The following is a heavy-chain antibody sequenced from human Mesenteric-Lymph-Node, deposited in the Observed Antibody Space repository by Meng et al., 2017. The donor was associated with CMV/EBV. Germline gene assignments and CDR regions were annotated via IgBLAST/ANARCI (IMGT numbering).Heavy chain of an antibody. D-gene: IGHD6-13*01. J-gene: IGHJ5*02. CDR2: INPNSGGT. CDR3: ARGGAAAGIWGWFDP. V-gene: IGHV1-2*06. Sequence: SGYTFTGYYMHWVRQAPGQGLEWMGRINPNSGGTNYAQKFQGRVTMTRDTSISTAYMELSRLRSDDTAVYYCARGGAAAGIWGWFDPWGQGTLVTVSS. CDR1: GYTFTGYY.